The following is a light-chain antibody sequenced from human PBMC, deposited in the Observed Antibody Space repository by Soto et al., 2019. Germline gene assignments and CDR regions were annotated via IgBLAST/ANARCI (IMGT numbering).Light chain of an antibody. CDR2: DDR. J-gene: IGLJ2*01. V-gene: IGLV3-21*02. CDR3: QVWNSADDHVL. CDR1: NIGSKR. Sequence: SYELTQPPSVSVAPGQTATITCGGTNIGSKRVHWYQQQPGQAPVVVVYDDRGRPSGIPERFSGSNSGHTATLTISRVEAGDEADYYCQVWNSADDHVLFGGGTKLTVL.